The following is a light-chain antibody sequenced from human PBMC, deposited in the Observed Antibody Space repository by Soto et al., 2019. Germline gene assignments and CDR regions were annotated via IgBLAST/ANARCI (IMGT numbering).Light chain of an antibody. V-gene: IGKV3-20*01. CDR2: GAS. CDR3: QQYGSSPPYT. CDR1: QSVSSSS. Sequence: EIVLTQSPDTLSLSPGERAALSCRASQSVSSSSLAWYQQKPGQAPRLLIYGASSRATGIPDRFSGSGSGTDFTLTISRLEPEDFAVYFCQQYGSSPPYTFGQGTKLEIK. J-gene: IGKJ2*01.